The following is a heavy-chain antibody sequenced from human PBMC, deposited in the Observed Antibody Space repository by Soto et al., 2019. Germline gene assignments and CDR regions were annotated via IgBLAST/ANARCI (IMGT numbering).Heavy chain of an antibody. CDR3: AKGRAQWASGPCRFDY. D-gene: IGHD6-19*01. V-gene: IGHV3-23*01. CDR1: GFTFSSYV. CDR2: VSASGSST. J-gene: IGHJ4*02. Sequence: EVQLLESGGDLVQPGGSLRLSCAASGFTFSSYVMIWVRQAPGKGLEWVSAVSASGSSTYYADSVKGRFTISRDNSKNTLYLQMNGLRAEDTAVYYCAKGRAQWASGPCRFDYWGQGTLVTVSS.